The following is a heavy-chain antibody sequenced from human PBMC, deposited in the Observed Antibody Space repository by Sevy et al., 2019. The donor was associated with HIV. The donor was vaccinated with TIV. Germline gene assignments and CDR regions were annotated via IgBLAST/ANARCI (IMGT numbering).Heavy chain of an antibody. V-gene: IGHV3-21*01. CDR2: ISSSSSYI. CDR1: GFTFSSYS. Sequence: GGSLRLSCAASGFTFSSYSMNWVRQAPGKGLEWVSSISSSSSYIYYADSVKGRFTTSRDNAKNSLYLQMNSLRAEDTAVYYCARDVLRPYYGMDVWGQGTTVTVSS. CDR3: ARDVLRPYYGMDV. J-gene: IGHJ6*02. D-gene: IGHD4-17*01.